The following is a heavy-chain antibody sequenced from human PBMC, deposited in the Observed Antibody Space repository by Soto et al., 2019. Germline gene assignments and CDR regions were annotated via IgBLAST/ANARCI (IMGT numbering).Heavy chain of an antibody. CDR3: ARPMASRYYSGSACYVGNWFDP. J-gene: IGHJ5*02. CDR2: IWYDGSNR. Sequence: QVQLVESGGGVVQPGRSLTLSCVASGFTFTSHGMHWVRQAPGKGLEWVAVIWYDGSNRQYADSVKGRFTISRDNSKNTLYLQMNSLRVEDTAVYYCARPMASRYYSGSACYVGNWFDPWGQGTLVTVSS. V-gene: IGHV3-33*01. D-gene: IGHD1-26*01. CDR1: GFTFTSHG.